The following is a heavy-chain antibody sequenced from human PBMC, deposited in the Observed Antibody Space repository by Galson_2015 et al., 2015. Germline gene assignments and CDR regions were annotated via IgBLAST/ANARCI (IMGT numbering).Heavy chain of an antibody. V-gene: IGHV5-51*01. D-gene: IGHD2-2*01. CDR3: ARPWVGYCSSTSCYFDAFDI. CDR1: GYSFTSYW. J-gene: IGHJ3*02. CDR2: IYPGDSDT. Sequence: QSGAEVKKPGESLKISCKGSGYSFTSYWIGWVRQMPGKGLEWMGIIYPGDSDTRYSPSFQGQVTISADKSISTAYLQWSSLKASDTAMYYCARPWVGYCSSTSCYFDAFDIWGQGTMVTVSS.